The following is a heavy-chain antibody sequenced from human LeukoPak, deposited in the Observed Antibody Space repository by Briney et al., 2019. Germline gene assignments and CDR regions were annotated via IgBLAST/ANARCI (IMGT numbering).Heavy chain of an antibody. CDR2: IYSGGST. CDR1: GFTVSSNY. V-gene: IGHV3-53*01. Sequence: PGGSLRLSCAASGFTVSSNYMSWVRQAPGKGLEWVSVIYSGGSTYYADSMKGRFTISRDNSKNTLYLQMNSLRAEDTAVYYCARFSIWFGELLDYWGQGTLVTVSS. J-gene: IGHJ4*02. D-gene: IGHD3-10*01. CDR3: ARFSIWFGELLDY.